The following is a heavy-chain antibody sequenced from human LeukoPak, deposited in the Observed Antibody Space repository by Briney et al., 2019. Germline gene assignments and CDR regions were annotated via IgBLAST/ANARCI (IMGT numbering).Heavy chain of an antibody. D-gene: IGHD1-26*01. Sequence: SETLSLTCSVSGGSISSCTYSWGWIRQPPGKGLEWIGSFSCSGSTYYNPSLKSRVTISVDTSKNQFSLKLSSVTAADTAVYYCARSSVGSGYYFDYWGQGTLVTVSS. V-gene: IGHV4-39*07. CDR1: GGSISSCTYS. CDR3: ARSSVGSGYYFDY. J-gene: IGHJ4*02. CDR2: FSCSGST.